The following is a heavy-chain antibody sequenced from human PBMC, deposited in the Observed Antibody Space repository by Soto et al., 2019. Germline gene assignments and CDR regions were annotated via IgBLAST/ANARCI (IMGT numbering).Heavy chain of an antibody. V-gene: IGHV3-9*01. CDR2: ISWNRGSI. Sequence: EVQLVESGGTLVQPGRSLKLSCEASGFTFDDYAMHWVRQAPGKGLEWVSGISWNRGSIGYADSVKGRFTISRDNAKNSLYLQMNSLRAEDTALYYCAKGTATNFHYYYGMDVWGQGTTVTVSS. CDR3: AKGTATNFHYYYGMDV. D-gene: IGHD2-15*01. CDR1: GFTFDDYA. J-gene: IGHJ6*02.